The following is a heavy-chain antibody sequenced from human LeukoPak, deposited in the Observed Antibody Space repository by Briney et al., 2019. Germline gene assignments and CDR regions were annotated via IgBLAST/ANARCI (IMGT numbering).Heavy chain of an antibody. CDR1: GFTFSSYG. CDR3: AKDSRGRVGASNWFDP. D-gene: IGHD1-26*01. J-gene: IGHJ5*02. CDR2: ISYDGSNK. Sequence: PGGSLRLSCAASGFTFSSYGMHWVRQAPGKGLEWVAVISYDGSNKYYADSVKGRFTISRDNSKNTLYLQMNSLRAEDTAVYYCAKDSRGRVGASNWFDPWGQGTLVTVSS. V-gene: IGHV3-30*18.